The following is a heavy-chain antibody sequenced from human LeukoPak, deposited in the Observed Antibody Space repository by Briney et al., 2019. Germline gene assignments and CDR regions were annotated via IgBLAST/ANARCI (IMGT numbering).Heavy chain of an antibody. J-gene: IGHJ6*02. CDR2: IIPIFGTA. V-gene: IGHV1-69*06. CDR1: GGTFSSYA. Sequence: GASVKVSCKASGGTFSSYAISWVRQAPGQGLEWMGGIIPIFGTANYAQKFQGRVTMTEDTSTDTAYMELSSLRSEDTAVYYCATGTDDYYYYGMDVWGQGTTVTVPS. D-gene: IGHD1-14*01. CDR3: ATGTDDYYYYGMDV.